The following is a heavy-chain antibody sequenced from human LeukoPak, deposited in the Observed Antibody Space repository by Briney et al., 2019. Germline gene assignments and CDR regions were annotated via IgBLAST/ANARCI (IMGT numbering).Heavy chain of an antibody. V-gene: IGHV4-59*11. J-gene: IGHJ3*02. CDR1: GGSISTHY. CDR3: ARDPTTVTKGLDI. D-gene: IGHD4-17*01. Sequence: PSETLSLTCTVSGGSISTHYWSWIRQPPGKGLEWIGYISYIGSTNYNPSLKSRVNISVDTSKNQFSLKLSSVTAADAAVYFCARDPTTVTKGLDIWGQGTMVTVSS. CDR2: ISYIGST.